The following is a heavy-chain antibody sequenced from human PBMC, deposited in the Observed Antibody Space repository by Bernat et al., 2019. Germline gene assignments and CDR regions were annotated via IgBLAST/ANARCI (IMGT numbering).Heavy chain of an antibody. D-gene: IGHD3-22*01. J-gene: IGHJ4*02. CDR1: GFTFSNYA. CDR3: ARGRGYYDSSGYYYSAGVEFDY. V-gene: IGHV3-64*01. CDR2: ISSNGGST. Sequence: EVQLVESGGGLVQPGGSLRLSCAASGFTFSNYAMHWVRQAPGKGLEYVSAISSNGGSTYYANSVKGRFTISRDNSKNTLYLQMGSLRAEDMAVYYCARGRGYYDSSGYYYSAGVEFDYWGQGTLVTVSS.